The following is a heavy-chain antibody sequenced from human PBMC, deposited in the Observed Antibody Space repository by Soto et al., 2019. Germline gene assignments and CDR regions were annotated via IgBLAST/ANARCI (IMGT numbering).Heavy chain of an antibody. CDR1: GFTFSSYG. CDR3: ARDSLAEVFYGMDV. CDR2: IWYDGSNK. J-gene: IGHJ6*02. Sequence: GGSLRLSCAASGFTFSSYGMHWVRQAPGKELEWVAVIWYDGSNKYYADSVKGRFTISRDNSKNTLYLQMNSLRAEDTAVYYCARDSLAEVFYGMDVWGQGTTVTVSS. V-gene: IGHV3-33*01. D-gene: IGHD2-15*01.